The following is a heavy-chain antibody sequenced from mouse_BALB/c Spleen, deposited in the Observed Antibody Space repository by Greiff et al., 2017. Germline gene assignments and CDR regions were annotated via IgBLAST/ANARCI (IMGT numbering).Heavy chain of an antibody. J-gene: IGHJ3*01. CDR1: GYTFSSYW. CDR3: AREALYYPFAY. D-gene: IGHD2-1*01. CDR2: ILPGSGST. V-gene: IGHV1-9*01. Sequence: QVQLKQSGAELMKPGASVKISCKATGYTFSSYWIEWVKQRPGHGLEWIGEILPGSGSTNYNEKFKGKATFTADTSSNTAYMQLSSLTSEDSAVYYCAREALYYPFAYWGQGTLVTVSA.